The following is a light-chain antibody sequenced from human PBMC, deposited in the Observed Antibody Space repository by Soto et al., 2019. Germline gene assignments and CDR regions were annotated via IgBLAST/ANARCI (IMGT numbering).Light chain of an antibody. CDR2: NAS. Sequence: EIVLTQSPGTLSLSPGQRATLSCRASETLSSGSLAWYQQKPGQAPRLLISNASRRATGTPDRFSGSGSGTDFTLTISRLEHEDFAVYFCQQYGRSPVTCAPGTKVDIK. CDR3: QQYGRSPVT. CDR1: ETLSSGS. V-gene: IGKV3-20*01. J-gene: IGKJ3*01.